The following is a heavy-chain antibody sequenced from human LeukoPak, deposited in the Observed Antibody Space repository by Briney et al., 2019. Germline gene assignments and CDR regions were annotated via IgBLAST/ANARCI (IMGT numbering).Heavy chain of an antibody. V-gene: IGHV3-74*01. CDR3: ARRSYIAVAGFDY. Sequence: GGSLRLSCAASGFTFSSYWMHWVRQAPGKGLVWVSRINSDGSSTSYADSVKGRFTSRDNAKNTLYLQMNSLRAEDTAVYYCARRSYIAVAGFDYWGQGTLVTVSS. CDR2: INSDGSST. J-gene: IGHJ4*02. D-gene: IGHD6-19*01. CDR1: GFTFSSYW.